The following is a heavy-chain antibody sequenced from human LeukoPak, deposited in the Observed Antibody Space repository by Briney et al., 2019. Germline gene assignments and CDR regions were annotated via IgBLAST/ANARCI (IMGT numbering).Heavy chain of an antibody. J-gene: IGHJ4*02. CDR3: ARESEGDYFDY. CDR2: ISYDGSNK. CDR1: GFTFSSYA. V-gene: IGHV3-30*04. Sequence: GGSLRLSCAASGFTFSSYAMHWVRQAPGKGLEWVAVISYDGSNKYYADSVKGRFTISRDNSKNTLYLQMNSLRAEDTALYYCARESEGDYFDYWGQGTLVTASS.